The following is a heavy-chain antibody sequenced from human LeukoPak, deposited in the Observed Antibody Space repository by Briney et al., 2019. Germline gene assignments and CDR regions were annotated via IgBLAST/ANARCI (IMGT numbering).Heavy chain of an antibody. V-gene: IGHV4-59*01. J-gene: IGHJ5*02. CDR2: IYYSGST. Sequence: PSETLSLTCTVSGGSISSYYWSWIRQPPGKGLEWIGYIYYSGSTNYNPSLKSRVTISVDTSKNQFSLKLSSVTAADTAVYHCARLGAAVLDPWGQGTLVTVSS. CDR1: GGSISSYY. D-gene: IGHD2-15*01. CDR3: ARLGAAVLDP.